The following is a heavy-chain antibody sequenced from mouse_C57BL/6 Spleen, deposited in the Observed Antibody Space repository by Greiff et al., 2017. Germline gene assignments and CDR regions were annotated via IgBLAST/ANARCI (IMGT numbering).Heavy chain of an antibody. CDR1: GYAFSSYW. V-gene: IGHV1-80*01. CDR2: IYPGDGDT. J-gene: IGHJ4*01. D-gene: IGHD2-5*01. CDR3: ARGTYYSNYDYAMDY. Sequence: QVQLKQSGAELVKPGASVKISCKASGYAFSSYWMNWVKQRPGKGLEWIGQIYPGDGDTNYNGKFKGKATLTADKSSSTAYMQLSSLTSEDSAVYFCARGTYYSNYDYAMDYWGQGTSVTVSS.